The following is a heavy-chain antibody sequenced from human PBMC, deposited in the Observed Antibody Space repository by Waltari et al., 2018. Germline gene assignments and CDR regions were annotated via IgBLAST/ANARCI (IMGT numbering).Heavy chain of an antibody. CDR1: GYSFTSYW. CDR3: ARRWFVAGNNWFDP. Sequence: EVQLVQSGAEVKKPGESLKISCKGSGYSFTSYWIGWVRQMPGKGLEWMGVPYQVCSDTRYSPSFQGHGTISADKSISTADLQWSSLKASDTAMYYCARRWFVAGNNWFDPWGQGTLVPVSS. V-gene: IGHV5-51*03. CDR2: PYQVCSDT. J-gene: IGHJ5*02. D-gene: IGHD6-19*01.